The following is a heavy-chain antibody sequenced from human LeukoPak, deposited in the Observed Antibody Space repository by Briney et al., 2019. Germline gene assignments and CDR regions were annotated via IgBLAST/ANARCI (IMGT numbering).Heavy chain of an antibody. V-gene: IGHV3-53*01. CDR3: ARHGSSSELFDY. Sequence: PGGSLRLSCAASGFTVSSNYMSWVRQAPGKGLEWVSVIYSGGSIYYTDSVKGRFTISRDNSKNTLYLQMNSLRAEDTAVYYCARHGSSSELFDYWAREPWSPSPQ. D-gene: IGHD6-6*01. J-gene: IGHJ4*02. CDR2: IYSGGSI. CDR1: GFTVSSNY.